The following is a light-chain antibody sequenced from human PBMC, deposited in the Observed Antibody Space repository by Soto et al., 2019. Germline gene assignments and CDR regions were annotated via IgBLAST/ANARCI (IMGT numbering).Light chain of an antibody. Sequence: AIQMPPSTSSLSASVGDRVTISCRASQAIRTDLGWYQQKPEKAPNLLIYGASSVESGAPSRFSGSGSGTDFTLTISSLQPEDFETYYCLQDNNYPWTFGQGTKVEI. J-gene: IGKJ1*01. CDR2: GAS. CDR1: QAIRTD. CDR3: LQDNNYPWT. V-gene: IGKV1-6*01.